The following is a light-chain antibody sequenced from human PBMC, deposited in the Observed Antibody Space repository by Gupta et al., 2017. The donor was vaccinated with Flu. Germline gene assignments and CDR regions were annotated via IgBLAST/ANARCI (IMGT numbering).Light chain of an antibody. V-gene: IGLV2-14*01. Sequence: SALTQPASVSGSPGQSITISCTGTSSDVGNYNYVSWYQQHPGKAPKLIIYEVNSRPSGVADSFSGSKSGNTASLTISGPKAEDGDDYYCCSYTSSSRYVFGTGTRVTVL. CDR2: EVN. J-gene: IGLJ1*01. CDR3: CSYTSSSRYV. CDR1: SSDVGNYNY.